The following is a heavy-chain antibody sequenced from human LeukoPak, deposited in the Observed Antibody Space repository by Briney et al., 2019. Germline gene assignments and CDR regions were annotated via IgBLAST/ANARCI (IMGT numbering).Heavy chain of an antibody. CDR3: ARIYDFWSGYLDY. CDR1: GYSISSGYY. J-gene: IGHJ4*02. Sequence: SETLSLTCAVSGYSISSGYYWGWIRRPPGKGLEWIGSIYHSGSTYYNPSLKSRVTISVDTSKNQFSLKLSSVTAADTAVYYCARIYDFWSGYLDYWGQGTLVTVSS. D-gene: IGHD3-3*01. V-gene: IGHV4-38-2*01. CDR2: IYHSGST.